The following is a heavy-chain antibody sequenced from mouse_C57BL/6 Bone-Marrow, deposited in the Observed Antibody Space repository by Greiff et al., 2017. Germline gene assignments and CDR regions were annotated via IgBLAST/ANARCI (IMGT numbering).Heavy chain of an antibody. J-gene: IGHJ2*01. V-gene: IGHV1-50*01. CDR1: GYTFTSYW. Sequence: QVQLKQPGAELVKPGASVKLSCKASGYTFTSYWMQWVKQRPGQGLEWIGEIDPSDSYTNYNQKFKGKATLTVDTSSSTAYMQLSSLTSEDSAVYYCAREEGYYYGRGDYWGQGTTLTVSS. CDR3: AREEGYYYGRGDY. D-gene: IGHD1-1*01. CDR2: IDPSDSYT.